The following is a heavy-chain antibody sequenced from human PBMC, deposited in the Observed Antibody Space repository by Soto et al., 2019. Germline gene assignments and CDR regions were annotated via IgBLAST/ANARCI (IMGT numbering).Heavy chain of an antibody. D-gene: IGHD4-17*01. CDR3: ARAVYGGNSDY. Sequence: EVQLVESGGGLVQPGGSLSVSCAASGFSLSDHHMDWVRQAPGKGLEWVGRTGNRAHSYSTSYAASVKDRFTISREDSKNLLHLQMNSLKTDDTAVYYCARAVYGGNSDYWGQGTLVTVSS. CDR1: GFSLSDHH. V-gene: IGHV3-72*01. J-gene: IGHJ4*02. CDR2: TGNRAHSYST.